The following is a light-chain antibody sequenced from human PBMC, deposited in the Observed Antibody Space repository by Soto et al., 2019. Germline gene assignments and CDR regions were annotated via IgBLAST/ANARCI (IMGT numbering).Light chain of an antibody. Sequence: QSALTQPASVSGSPGQSITLSCTGTSSDVGGYNYVSWYQQHPGTAPKLMIYEVTDRPAGVSSRFSGSKSGNTASLTISGLQAEDEADYYCSSYASSSTIIFGGGTKLTVL. CDR2: EVT. J-gene: IGLJ2*01. CDR1: SSDVGGYNY. V-gene: IGLV2-14*03. CDR3: SSYASSSTII.